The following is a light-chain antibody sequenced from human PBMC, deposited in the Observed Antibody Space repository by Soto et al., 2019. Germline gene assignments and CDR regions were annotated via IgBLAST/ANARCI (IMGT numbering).Light chain of an antibody. Sequence: QSALTQPPSASGTPGQRVTISCSGSSSNIGSNTVNWYQQLPGTAPKLLIYSNNQRPSGVPDRFSGSKSGTSASLAISGLQSEDEADYYCAAWDDSLEVVFGGGTK. CDR3: AAWDDSLEVV. CDR1: SSNIGSNT. J-gene: IGLJ2*01. V-gene: IGLV1-44*01. CDR2: SNN.